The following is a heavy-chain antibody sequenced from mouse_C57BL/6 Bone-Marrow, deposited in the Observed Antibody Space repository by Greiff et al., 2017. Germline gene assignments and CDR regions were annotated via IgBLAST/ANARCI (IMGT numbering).Heavy chain of an antibody. CDR1: GFSLTSYG. V-gene: IGHV2-2*01. J-gene: IGHJ2*01. CDR3: ARSTMVTTYYFDY. CDR2: IWRGGST. Sequence: QVQLKESGPGLVQPSQSLSITCTVSGFSLTSYGVHWVRQSPGKGLEWLGVIWRGGSTDYNAAFISRLSISKDNSKSQVFFQMTSLQADDTAIYYCARSTMVTTYYFDYWGQGTTLTVSS. D-gene: IGHD2-1*01.